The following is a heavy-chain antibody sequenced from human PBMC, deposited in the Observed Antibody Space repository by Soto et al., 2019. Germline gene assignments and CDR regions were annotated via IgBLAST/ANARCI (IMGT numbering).Heavy chain of an antibody. Sequence: PGGSLRVSCAASGFTFSSYSMNWVRQAPGKGLEWVSSISSSSSYIYYADSVKGRFTISRDNAKNSLYLQMNSLRAEDTAVYYCARDNGIAVAQNIPYYYGMDVWGQGTTVTVSS. J-gene: IGHJ6*02. V-gene: IGHV3-21*01. CDR1: GFTFSSYS. CDR3: ARDNGIAVAQNIPYYYGMDV. CDR2: ISSSSSYI. D-gene: IGHD6-19*01.